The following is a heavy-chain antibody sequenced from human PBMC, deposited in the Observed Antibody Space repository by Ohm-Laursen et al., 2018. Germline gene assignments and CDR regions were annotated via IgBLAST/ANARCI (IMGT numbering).Heavy chain of an antibody. CDR1: GFTFSSYA. CDR2: ISGSGGST. D-gene: IGHD3-16*01. J-gene: IGHJ3*02. Sequence: SLRLSCAASGFTFSSYAMSWVRQAPGKGLEWVSAISGSGGSTYYADSVKGRFTISRDNSKNTLYLQMNSLRAEDTAVYYCAKGRSGHPRGVGAFDIWGQGIMVTVSS. V-gene: IGHV3-23*01. CDR3: AKGRSGHPRGVGAFDI.